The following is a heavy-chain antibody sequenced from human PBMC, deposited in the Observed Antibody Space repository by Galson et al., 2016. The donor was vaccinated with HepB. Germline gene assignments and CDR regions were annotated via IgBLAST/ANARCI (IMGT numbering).Heavy chain of an antibody. CDR1: GYTFSSYW. Sequence: QSGAEVKKPGESLRISCKGSGYTFSSYWISWVRQMPGKGLEWMGRIDPRDSYINSSPSLQGHVTISVDKSISTAYLQWSSLKATDTAMYYCARHSITIFGMVTDAFDIWGQGTMVTVSS. J-gene: IGHJ3*02. D-gene: IGHD3-3*01. V-gene: IGHV5-10-1*01. CDR2: IDPRDSYI. CDR3: ARHSITIFGMVTDAFDI.